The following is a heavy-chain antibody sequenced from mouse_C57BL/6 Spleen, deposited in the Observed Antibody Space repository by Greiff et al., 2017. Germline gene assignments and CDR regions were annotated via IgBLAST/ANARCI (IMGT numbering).Heavy chain of an antibody. CDR2: IHPSDSDT. D-gene: IGHD2-4*01. CDR3: TMDYYYMLAC. CDR1: GYTFTSYW. V-gene: IGHV1-74*01. J-gene: IGHJ3*01. Sequence: VQLQQSGAELVKPGASVKVSCKASGYTFTSYWMHWVKQRPGQGLEWIGRIHPSDSDTNYNQKFTGKATLTVDKSPRTAYMQLSSLTSEDSAVYYCTMDYYYMLACRGQGALVTVSA.